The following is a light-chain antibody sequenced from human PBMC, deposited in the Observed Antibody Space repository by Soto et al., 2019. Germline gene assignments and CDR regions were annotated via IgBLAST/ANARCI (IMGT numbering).Light chain of an antibody. J-gene: IGLJ1*01. CDR3: VAWDDSLNGYV. Sequence: QSVLTQPPSASGTPGQRVTISCSGSSSNIGSNIVDWYQQLPGTAPKLLIYTNNQRPSGVPDRFSGSRSGTSASLAISGLQSEDEADYYCVAWDDSLNGYVFGTGTKVTVL. CDR2: TNN. CDR1: SSNIGSNI. V-gene: IGLV1-44*01.